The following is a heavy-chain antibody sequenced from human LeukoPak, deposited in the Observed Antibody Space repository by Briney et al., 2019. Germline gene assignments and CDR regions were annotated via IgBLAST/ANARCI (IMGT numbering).Heavy chain of an antibody. CDR3: AREGSDSDPYYYYYGMDV. Sequence: ASVKVSCKASGYTFTSYGISWVRQAPGQGLEWMGWICAYNGNTNYAQKLQGRVTMTTDTSTSTAYMELRSLRSDDTAVYYCAREGSDSDPYYYYYGMDVWGQGTTVTVSS. J-gene: IGHJ6*02. CDR2: ICAYNGNT. V-gene: IGHV1-18*01. CDR1: GYTFTSYG. D-gene: IGHD3-10*01.